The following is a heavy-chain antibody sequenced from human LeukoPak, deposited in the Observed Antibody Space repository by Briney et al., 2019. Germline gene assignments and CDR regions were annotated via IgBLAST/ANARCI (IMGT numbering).Heavy chain of an antibody. D-gene: IGHD1-26*01. Sequence: PGGSLRLSCAASGFTFTNYAMSWVRQAPGKGLEWLSAIGSSGDTYYADSVRGRFTISRDDSKNTLYLQMNRLRAEDTAVYYCAKDAVGATAYYFDCWGQGTLVSVST. CDR2: IGSSGDT. CDR1: GFTFTNYA. J-gene: IGHJ4*02. CDR3: AKDAVGATAYYFDC. V-gene: IGHV3-23*01.